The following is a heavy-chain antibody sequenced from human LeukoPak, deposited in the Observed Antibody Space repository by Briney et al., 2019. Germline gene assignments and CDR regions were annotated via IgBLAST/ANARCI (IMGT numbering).Heavy chain of an antibody. D-gene: IGHD3-16*01. CDR2: IYTSGST. CDR3: AYDYVWGSR. CDR1: GGSISSGSYY. Sequence: SETLSLTCTVSGGSISSGSYYWSWIRQPAGKGLEWIGRIYTSGSTNYNPSLKSRVTISVDTSKNQFSLKLSSVTAADTAVYYCAYDYVWGSRWGQGTLVTVSS. V-gene: IGHV4-61*02. J-gene: IGHJ4*02.